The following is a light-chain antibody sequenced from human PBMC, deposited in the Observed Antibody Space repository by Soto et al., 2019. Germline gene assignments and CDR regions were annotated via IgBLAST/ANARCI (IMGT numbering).Light chain of an antibody. CDR1: QSVSSSY. V-gene: IGKV3-20*01. Sequence: EFVLTQSPGTLSLSPGERATLSRRASQSVSSSYLAWYQQKPGQAPRLLIYGASTRATGIPDRFSGSGSGTDFTLTISRLEPEDFAVYYCQRYGLSSMFTFGQGTKLEIK. CDR2: GAS. CDR3: QRYGLSSMFT. J-gene: IGKJ2*01.